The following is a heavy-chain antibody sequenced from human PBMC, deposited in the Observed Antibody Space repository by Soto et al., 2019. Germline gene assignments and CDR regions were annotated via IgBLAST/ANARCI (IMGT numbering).Heavy chain of an antibody. V-gene: IGHV1-18*01. J-gene: IGHJ4*02. Sequence: GASVKVSCKASGYTFTSYGISWVRQAPGQGLEWMGWISAYNGNTNYAQKLQGRVTMTTDTSTSTAYMELRSLRSDDTAVYYCARDRQLRFLEWLLLGPEYYFDYWGQGTLVTVSS. CDR1: GYTFTSYG. CDR3: ARDRQLRFLEWLLLGPEYYFDY. CDR2: ISAYNGNT. D-gene: IGHD3-3*01.